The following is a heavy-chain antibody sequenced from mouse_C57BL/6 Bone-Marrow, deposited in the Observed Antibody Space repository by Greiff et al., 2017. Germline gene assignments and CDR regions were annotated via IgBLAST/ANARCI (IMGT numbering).Heavy chain of an antibody. J-gene: IGHJ2*01. Sequence: QVQLKQSGAELVRPGTSVKMSCKASGYTFTNYWIGWAKQRPGHGLEWIGDIYPGGGYTNYNEKFKGKATLTAEKSSSTAYMQFSSLTSEDSAIYYCAREVDGYHYWGQGTTLTVSS. CDR1: GYTFTNYW. CDR3: AREVDGYHY. V-gene: IGHV1-63*01. D-gene: IGHD2-3*01. CDR2: IYPGGGYT.